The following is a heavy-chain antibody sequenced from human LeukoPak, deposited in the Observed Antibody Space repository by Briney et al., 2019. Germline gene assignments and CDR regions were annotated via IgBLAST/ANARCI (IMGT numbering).Heavy chain of an antibody. CDR2: ISGSGGST. J-gene: IGHJ6*03. Sequence: GGSLRLSCAVSGITFSSYAVSWVRQAPGKGLEWVSVISGSGGSTYYADSVRGRFTLSRDNSKRMLYLQMNSLRAEDTAVYYCAKAGALVRSYMDVWGKGTTVTVSS. CDR1: GITFSSYA. V-gene: IGHV3-23*01. D-gene: IGHD1-26*01. CDR3: AKAGALVRSYMDV.